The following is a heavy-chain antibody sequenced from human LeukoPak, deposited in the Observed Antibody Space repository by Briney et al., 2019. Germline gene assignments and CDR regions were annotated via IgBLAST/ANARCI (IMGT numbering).Heavy chain of an antibody. Sequence: SETLSLTCTVSGGSISSSSYYWGWIRQPPGKGLEWIGSIYYSGSTYYNPSLKSRVTISVDTSKSQFSLKLSSVTAADTAVYYCARNWNSWRRYMDVWGKGTTVTVSS. V-gene: IGHV4-39*07. CDR1: GGSISSSSYY. CDR2: IYYSGST. J-gene: IGHJ6*03. D-gene: IGHD1-7*01. CDR3: ARNWNSWRRYMDV.